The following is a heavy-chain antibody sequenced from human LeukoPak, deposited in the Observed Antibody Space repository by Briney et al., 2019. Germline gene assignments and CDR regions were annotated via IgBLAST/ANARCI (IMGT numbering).Heavy chain of an antibody. CDR1: GFSFSSYS. V-gene: IGHV3-21*01. CDR2: ISSSSSYI. CDR3: ARDFCSGGSCHGDAFDI. D-gene: IGHD2-15*01. Sequence: GGSLRLSCAASGFSFSSYSMNWVRQAPGKGLEWVSSISSSSSYIYYVDSVKGRFTISRDNANNSLYLQMNSLRAEDTAVYYCARDFCSGGSCHGDAFDIWGQGTMVTVSS. J-gene: IGHJ3*02.